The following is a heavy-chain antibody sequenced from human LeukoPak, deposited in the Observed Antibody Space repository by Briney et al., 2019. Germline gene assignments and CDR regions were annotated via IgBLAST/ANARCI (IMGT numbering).Heavy chain of an antibody. Sequence: SETLSLTCTVSGGSISSGSSYWNWIRQPAGKGLEWIGRIYTSGGTNYNPSLESRVTISVDTSKNQFSLKLSSVTAADTAVYYCARATMVRDYYYYYMDFWGKGTTVTVSS. V-gene: IGHV4-61*02. CDR2: IYTSGGT. CDR1: GGSISSGSSY. CDR3: ARATMVRDYYYYYMDF. D-gene: IGHD3-10*01. J-gene: IGHJ6*03.